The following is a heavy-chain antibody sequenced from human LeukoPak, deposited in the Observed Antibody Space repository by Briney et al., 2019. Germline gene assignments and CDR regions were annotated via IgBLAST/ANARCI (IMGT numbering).Heavy chain of an antibody. CDR2: INPSGGST. J-gene: IGHJ6*02. Sequence: ASVKVSCKASGYSFTTYYMHWVRQAPGQGLEWMGIINPSGGSTSYAQKFQGRVTMTRDTSTSTVYMELSSLRSEDTAVYYCAKDQAREWLPTYYYYYGMDVWGQGTTVTVSS. CDR3: AKDQAREWLPTYYYYYGMDV. D-gene: IGHD3-3*01. CDR1: GYSFTTYY. V-gene: IGHV1-46*01.